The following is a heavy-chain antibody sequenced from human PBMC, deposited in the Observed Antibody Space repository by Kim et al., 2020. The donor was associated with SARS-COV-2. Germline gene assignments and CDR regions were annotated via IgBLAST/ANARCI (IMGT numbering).Heavy chain of an antibody. V-gene: IGHV4-30-2*04. D-gene: IGHD6-19*01. CDR3: ARDHRGIIAVAGINLFDP. J-gene: IGHJ5*02. Sequence: KGRVTISVDTSKNQFSLTLSSVTAADTAVYYCARDHRGIIAVAGINLFDPWGQGTLVTVSS.